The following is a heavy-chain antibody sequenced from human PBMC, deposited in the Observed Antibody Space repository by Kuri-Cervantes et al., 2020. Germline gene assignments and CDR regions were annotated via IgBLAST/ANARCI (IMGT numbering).Heavy chain of an antibody. J-gene: IGHJ3*02. V-gene: IGHV1-46*01. CDR2: INPSGGST. D-gene: IGHD2-21*02. CDR1: GYTFTSYY. Sequence: ASVKVSCKASGYTFTSYYMHWVRQAPGQGLEWMGIINPSGGSTSYAQKFQGRVTMTRDTSTNTVYMELSSLRAEDTAVYYCARDPATYCGGDCYSFGAFDIWGQGTMVTVSS. CDR3: ARDPATYCGGDCYSFGAFDI.